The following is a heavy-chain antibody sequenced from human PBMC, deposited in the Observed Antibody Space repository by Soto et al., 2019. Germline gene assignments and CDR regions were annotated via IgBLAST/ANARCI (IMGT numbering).Heavy chain of an antibody. J-gene: IGHJ6*03. CDR3: TTVGYGKYYYYMDV. D-gene: IGHD5-12*01. CDR2: IKSKTDGGTT. CDR1: GFTFSNAW. V-gene: IGHV3-15*01. Sequence: GGSLRLSCAASGFTFSNAWMSWVRQAPGKGLEWVGRIKSKTDGGTTDYAAPVKGRFTISRDDSKNTLYLQMNSLKTEDTAVYYCTTVGYGKYYYYMDVWGKGTTVTVSS.